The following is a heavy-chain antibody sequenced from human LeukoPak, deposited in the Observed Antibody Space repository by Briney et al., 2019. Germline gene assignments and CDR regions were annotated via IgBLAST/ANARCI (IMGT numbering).Heavy chain of an antibody. CDR1: GXTFSDYY. Sequence: PGGSLRLSCAASGXTFSDYYMSWIRQAPGKGLEWVSYISSSSSYTDYADSVKGRFTISRDNAKNSLYLQMNGLRAEDTAVYYCARGIRKNYYDSSGYYTSDWFDPWGQGTLVTVSS. V-gene: IGHV3-11*05. D-gene: IGHD3-22*01. CDR2: ISSSSSYT. CDR3: ARGIRKNYYDSSGYYTSDWFDP. J-gene: IGHJ5*02.